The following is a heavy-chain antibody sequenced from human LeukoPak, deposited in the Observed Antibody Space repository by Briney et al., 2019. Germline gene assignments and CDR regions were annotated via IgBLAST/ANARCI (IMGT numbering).Heavy chain of an antibody. J-gene: IGHJ4*02. CDR3: ARQAGYSTGWYGGYYFDH. V-gene: IGHV1-18*01. Sequence: GASVKVSCKASGYTFTSYGISWVRQAPGQGHEWMGWIAVYNGDTKFLQKFQGRVTLTTDASTNTAYMELRSLTSDDTAVYYCARQAGYSTGWYGGYYFDHWGQGTPVTVSA. CDR1: GYTFTSYG. D-gene: IGHD6-19*01. CDR2: IAVYNGDT.